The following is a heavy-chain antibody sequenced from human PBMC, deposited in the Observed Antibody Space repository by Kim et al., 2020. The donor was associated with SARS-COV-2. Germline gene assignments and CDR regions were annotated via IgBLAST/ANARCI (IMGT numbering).Heavy chain of an antibody. V-gene: IGHV1-24*01. CDR1: GYTLTELS. CDR3: ATSDTAMVTGYYGMDV. Sequence: ASVKVSCKVSGYTLTELSMHWVRQAPGKGLEWMGGFDPEDGETIYAQKFQGRVTMTEDTSTDTAYMELSSLRSEDTAVYYCATSDTAMVTGYYGMDVWGQGTTVTVSS. CDR2: FDPEDGET. D-gene: IGHD5-18*01. J-gene: IGHJ6*02.